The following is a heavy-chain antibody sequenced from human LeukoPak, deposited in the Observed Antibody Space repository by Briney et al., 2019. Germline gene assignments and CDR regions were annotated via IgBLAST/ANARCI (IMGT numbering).Heavy chain of an antibody. J-gene: IGHJ4*02. V-gene: IGHV3-11*04. Sequence: PGGSLRLSCAASGFTFSDHFMTWIRQAPGKGLEWVSYFSSGGSTIYYATSVKGRFTISRDNAENSLYLQMNSLRAEDTAVYYCAKGSYASGWYQTFDYWGQGILVTVSS. CDR1: GFTFSDHF. CDR3: AKGSYASGWYQTFDY. CDR2: FSSGGSTI. D-gene: IGHD6-19*01.